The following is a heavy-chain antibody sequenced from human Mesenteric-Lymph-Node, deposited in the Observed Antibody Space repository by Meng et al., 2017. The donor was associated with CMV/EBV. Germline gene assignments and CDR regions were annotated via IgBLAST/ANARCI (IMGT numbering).Heavy chain of an antibody. Sequence: SLTCTVSGDRVSGGSYYWTWVRQAPGKGLEWIGYIYNSMSTNYNPSLKSRVTVSVDTSKNQFSLKLTSVTAADTAVYYCARDQPADYWGQGTLVTVSS. CDR3: ARDQPADY. V-gene: IGHV4-61*01. J-gene: IGHJ4*02. CDR2: IYNSMST. CDR1: GDRVSGGSYY.